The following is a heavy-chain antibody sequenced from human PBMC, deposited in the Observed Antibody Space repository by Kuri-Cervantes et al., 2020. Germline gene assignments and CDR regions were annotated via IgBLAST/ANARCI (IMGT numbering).Heavy chain of an antibody. CDR1: GFTFSSYG. J-gene: IGHJ6*02. V-gene: IGHV3-30*18. Sequence: GGSLRLSCAASGFTFSSYGMHWVRQAPGKGLEWVAVISYDGSNKYYADSVRGRFTISRDNSKNTLYLQMNSLRAEDTAVYYCAKDFSEDYGSGAYYYYYGMDVWGQGTTVTVSS. CDR2: ISYDGSNK. CDR3: AKDFSEDYGSGAYYYYYGMDV. D-gene: IGHD3-10*01.